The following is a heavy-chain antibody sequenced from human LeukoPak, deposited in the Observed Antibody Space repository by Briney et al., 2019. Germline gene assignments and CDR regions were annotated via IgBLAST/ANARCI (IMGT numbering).Heavy chain of an antibody. CDR3: ARRTQGITVAKYYFDY. CDR1: GGSISSTSYY. D-gene: IGHD6-19*01. Sequence: SETLSLTCTVSGGSISSTSYYWGWIRQPPGKGLEWIGSIYYSGSPYYNPSLKSRVTISVDTSKNQFSLKLSSVIAADTALYYCARRTQGITVAKYYFDYWGRGTLVTVSS. CDR2: IYYSGSP. V-gene: IGHV4-39*01. J-gene: IGHJ4*02.